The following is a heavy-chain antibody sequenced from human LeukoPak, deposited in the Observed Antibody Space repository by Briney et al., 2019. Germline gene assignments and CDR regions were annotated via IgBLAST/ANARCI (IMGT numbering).Heavy chain of an antibody. D-gene: IGHD3-22*01. CDR2: VIPTLEIA. Sequence: SVKVSCKASGANFSTSSFSWVRQAPGQGLEWMGRVIPTLEIAHYAQKFQGRVTITADKSPSTTYMELSSLRSEDTAIYFCARVVYHDSSPYFARSIPTADYWGQGTLVTVSS. CDR3: ARVVYHDSSPYFARSIPTADY. J-gene: IGHJ4*02. CDR1: GANFSTSS. V-gene: IGHV1-69*04.